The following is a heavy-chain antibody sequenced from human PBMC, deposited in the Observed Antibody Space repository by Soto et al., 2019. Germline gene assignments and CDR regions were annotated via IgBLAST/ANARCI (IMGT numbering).Heavy chain of an antibody. Sequence: EVQLLESGGGLVQPGGSLRLSCAVSGFTFSSYSFTWVRQAPGKGLQWVSGISIGGTHTFYADSVKGRFTISRDNSKNTVYLQMHSLRAEDTAVYYCAKWSGYCDLWGQGTLVIVSS. V-gene: IGHV3-23*01. CDR1: GFTFSSYS. CDR3: AKWSGYCDL. CDR2: ISIGGTHT. J-gene: IGHJ4*02.